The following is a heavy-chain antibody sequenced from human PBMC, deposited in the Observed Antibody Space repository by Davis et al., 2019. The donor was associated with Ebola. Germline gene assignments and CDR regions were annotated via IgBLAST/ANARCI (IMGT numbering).Heavy chain of an antibody. CDR2: ISYDGSDQ. J-gene: IGHJ4*02. CDR3: VPGTWI. D-gene: IGHD5-18*01. V-gene: IGHV3-30-3*01. Sequence: GGSLRLSCAASGFTFSTYLMHWVRQAPGKGLEWVAVISYDGSDQYYADSVKGRFTISRDNSKNSLYLQMNTLRVEDTAIYYCVPGTWIRGQGTLVTVSS. CDR1: GFTFSTYL.